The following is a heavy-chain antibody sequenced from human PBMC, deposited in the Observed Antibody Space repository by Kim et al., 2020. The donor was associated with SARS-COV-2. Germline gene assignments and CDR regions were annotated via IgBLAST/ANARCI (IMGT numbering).Heavy chain of an antibody. D-gene: IGHD6-19*01. CDR2: NT. V-gene: IGHV1-3*01. CDR3: AAISGWYEDY. Sequence: NTKYSQKFQGRVTITRDTSASTAYMELSSLRSEDTAVYYCAAISGWYEDYWGQGTLVTVSS. J-gene: IGHJ4*02.